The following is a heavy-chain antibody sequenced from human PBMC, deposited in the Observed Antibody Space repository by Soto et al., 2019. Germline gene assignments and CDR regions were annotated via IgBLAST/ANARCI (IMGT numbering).Heavy chain of an antibody. CDR1: GFTFSSYG. Sequence: QVQLVESGGGVVQPGRSLRLSCAASGFTFSSYGMHWVRQAPGKGLEWVAVIWYDGSNKYYADSVKGRFTISRDNSKNTLYLQMNSLRAEDTAVYYCASEGLGSDYYYHFDYWGQGTLVTVSS. CDR2: IWYDGSNK. V-gene: IGHV3-33*01. CDR3: ASEGLGSDYYYHFDY. J-gene: IGHJ4*02. D-gene: IGHD3-22*01.